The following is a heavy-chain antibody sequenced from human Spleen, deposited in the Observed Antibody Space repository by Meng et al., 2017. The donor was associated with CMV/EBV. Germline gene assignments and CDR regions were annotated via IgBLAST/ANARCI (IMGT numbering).Heavy chain of an antibody. Sequence: ASVKVSCKTSGYTFIDYYMHWVRQAPGQGLEWMGWINPVSGGANYAQQFQGRVTLTRDTSISEAYMELSSLRPDDTAVYYCAKDHGYSSGWDVVPGDYWGQGTLVTVSS. D-gene: IGHD3-22*01. V-gene: IGHV1-2*02. J-gene: IGHJ4*02. CDR1: GYTFIDYY. CDR2: INPVSGGA. CDR3: AKDHGYSSGWDVVPGDY.